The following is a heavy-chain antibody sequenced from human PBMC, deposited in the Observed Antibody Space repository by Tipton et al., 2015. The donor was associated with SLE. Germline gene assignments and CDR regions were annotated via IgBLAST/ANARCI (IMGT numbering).Heavy chain of an antibody. V-gene: IGHV3-33*06. CDR3: AKDENYYDSSGYYVVDY. CDR1: GFTFGDYA. Sequence: SLRLSCTASGFTFGDYAMSWVRQAPGKGLEWVAVIWYDGSNKYYADSVKGRFTISRDNSKNTLYLQMNSLRAEDTAVYYCAKDENYYDSSGYYVVDYWGQGTLVTVSS. D-gene: IGHD3-22*01. CDR2: IWYDGSNK. J-gene: IGHJ4*02.